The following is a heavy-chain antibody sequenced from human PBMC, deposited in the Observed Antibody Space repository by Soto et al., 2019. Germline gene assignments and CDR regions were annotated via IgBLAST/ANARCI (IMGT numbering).Heavy chain of an antibody. CDR2: MSYSGST. Sequence: SETLSLTCTVSGGSISSDDYYWSWIRQPPGKGLEWIGFMSYSGSTSYNASLKNRVTISVDKSKNQFSLKLSSVTAADTAVYYCARVDPVTTFDYWGQGTLVTVSS. CDR1: GGSISSDDYY. CDR3: ARVDPVTTFDY. V-gene: IGHV4-30-4*01. D-gene: IGHD4-17*01. J-gene: IGHJ4*02.